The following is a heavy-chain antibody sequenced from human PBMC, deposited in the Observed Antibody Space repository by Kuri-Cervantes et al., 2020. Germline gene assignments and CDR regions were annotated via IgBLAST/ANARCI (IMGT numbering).Heavy chain of an antibody. CDR1: GYTFTSYG. J-gene: IGHJ4*02. Sequence: ASVKVSCKASGYTFTSYGISWVRRAPGQGLEWMGWISAYNGNTNYAQKLQGRVTMTRNTSISTAYMELSSLRSEDTAVYYCARRSVAGTGFDYWGQGTLVTVSS. CDR2: ISAYNGNT. CDR3: ARRSVAGTGFDY. D-gene: IGHD6-19*01. V-gene: IGHV1-18*01.